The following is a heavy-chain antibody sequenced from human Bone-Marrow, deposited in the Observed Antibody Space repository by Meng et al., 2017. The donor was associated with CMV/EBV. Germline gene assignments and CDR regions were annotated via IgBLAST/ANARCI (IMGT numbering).Heavy chain of an antibody. CDR3: ARDKRIPRKGYYYYYYGMDV. CDR1: GFTFSSYW. CDR2: IKQDGSEK. Sequence: GESLKISCAASGFTFSSYWMSWVRQAPGKGLEWVANIKQDGSEKYYVDSVKGRFTISRDNAKNSLYLQMNSLRAEDTAVYYCARDKRIPRKGYYYYYYGMDVWGQGTTVPVSS. D-gene: IGHD2-15*01. J-gene: IGHJ6*02. V-gene: IGHV3-7*01.